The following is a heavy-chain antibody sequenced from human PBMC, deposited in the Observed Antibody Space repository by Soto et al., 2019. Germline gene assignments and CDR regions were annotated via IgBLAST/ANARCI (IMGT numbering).Heavy chain of an antibody. D-gene: IGHD6-13*01. J-gene: IGHJ6*02. CDR3: AIDLTFSSWAYYGMDV. CDR2: IWYDGSNK. V-gene: IGHV3-33*01. CDR1: GFTFSSYG. Sequence: GGSLRLSCAASGFTFSSYGMHWVRQAPGKGLEWVAVIWYDGSNKYYADSVKGRFTISRDNSKNTLYLQMNSLRAEDTAVYYCAIDLTFSSWAYYGMDVWGQGTTVTVSS.